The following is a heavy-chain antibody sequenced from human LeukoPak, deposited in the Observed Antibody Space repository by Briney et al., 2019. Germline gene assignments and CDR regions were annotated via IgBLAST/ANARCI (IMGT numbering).Heavy chain of an antibody. CDR1: GGTFSSYA. J-gene: IGHJ4*02. CDR3: AREGEQDYFDY. CDR2: IIPVFGTA. V-gene: IGHV1-69*13. Sequence: ASVKVSCKASGGTFSSYAISWVRQAPGQGLEWMGGIIPVFGTANYAQKFQGRVTITADESTSTAYMELSSLRSEDTAVYYCAREGEQDYFDYWGQGTLVTVSS. D-gene: IGHD3-16*01.